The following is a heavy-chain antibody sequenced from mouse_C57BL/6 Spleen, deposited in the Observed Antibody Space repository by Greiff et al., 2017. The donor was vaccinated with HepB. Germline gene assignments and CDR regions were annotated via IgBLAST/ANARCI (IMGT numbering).Heavy chain of an antibody. V-gene: IGHV1-22*01. CDR2: INPNNGGT. CDR1: GYTFTDYN. J-gene: IGHJ2*01. CDR3: ARLRRTGYYFDY. Sequence: VQLQQSGPELVKPGASVKMSCKASGYTFTDYNMHWVKQSHGKSLEWIGYINPNNGGTSYNQKFKGKATLTVNKSSSTAYMELRSLTSEDSAVYYCARLRRTGYYFDYWGQGTTLTVSS. D-gene: IGHD4-1*01.